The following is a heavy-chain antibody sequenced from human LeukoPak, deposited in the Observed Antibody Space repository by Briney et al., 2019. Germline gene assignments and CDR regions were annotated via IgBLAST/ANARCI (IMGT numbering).Heavy chain of an antibody. D-gene: IGHD3-22*01. J-gene: IGHJ4*02. V-gene: IGHV3-7*01. CDR3: VRGYYAGRGHHFEY. CDR1: GFTFSAHW. CDR2: IKEDGSEK. Sequence: GGSLRLSCAASGFTFSAHWMSWVRQAPGKGLEWVANIKEDGSEKYYVDSVKGRFTISRDNAENSLYLQMNSLRAEDTAVYYCVRGYYAGRGHHFEYWGQGTLVTVSS.